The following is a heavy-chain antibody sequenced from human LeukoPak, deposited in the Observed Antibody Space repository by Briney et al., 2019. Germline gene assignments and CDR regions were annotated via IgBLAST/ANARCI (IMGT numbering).Heavy chain of an antibody. CDR3: ARGRGIVGATTTDY. Sequence: ASVKVSCKASGYTFTSYDINWVRQATGQGLEWMGWMNPNSGNTGYAQKFQGRVTITRNTSISTAYMELSSLRSEDTAVYYCARGRGIVGATTTDYWGQGTLVTVSS. J-gene: IGHJ4*02. CDR2: MNPNSGNT. CDR1: GYTFTSYD. V-gene: IGHV1-8*03. D-gene: IGHD1-26*01.